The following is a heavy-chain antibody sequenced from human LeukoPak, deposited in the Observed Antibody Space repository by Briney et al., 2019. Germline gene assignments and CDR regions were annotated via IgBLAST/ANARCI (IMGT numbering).Heavy chain of an antibody. J-gene: IGHJ4*02. Sequence: SETLSLTCTVSGGSISSYYWSWIRQPAGKGLEGIGRIYTSGSTNYNPSLKSRVTMSVDTSKNHFSLKLSSVTAADTAVYYCAREGYYDSSGYYPVPDYWGQGTLVTVSS. CDR3: AREGYYDSSGYYPVPDY. CDR2: IYTSGST. D-gene: IGHD3-22*01. V-gene: IGHV4-4*07. CDR1: GGSISSYY.